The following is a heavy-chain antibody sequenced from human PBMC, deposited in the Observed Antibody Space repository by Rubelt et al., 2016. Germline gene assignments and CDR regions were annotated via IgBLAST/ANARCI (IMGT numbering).Heavy chain of an antibody. V-gene: IGHV4-59*08. CDR2: IYYSGST. CDR3: ARQPWGGSGSWYENYYYYYYMDV. Sequence: GEGLEWIGYIYYSGSTNYNPSLKSRVTISVDTSKNQFSLKLSSVTAADTAVYYCARQPWGGSGSWYENYYYYYYMDVWGKGTTVTVSS. D-gene: IGHD6-13*01. J-gene: IGHJ6*03.